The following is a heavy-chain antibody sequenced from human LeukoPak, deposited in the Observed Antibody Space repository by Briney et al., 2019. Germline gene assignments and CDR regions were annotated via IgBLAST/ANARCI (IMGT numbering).Heavy chain of an antibody. J-gene: IGHJ4*02. Sequence: PGGSLRLSCAASGFTFSSYSMNWVRQAPGKGLEWVSAISGSGGSTYYADSVKGRFTISRDNSKNTLYLQMNSLRAEDTAVYYCAKSGIAVAGTYYWGQGTLVTVSS. CDR2: ISGSGGST. V-gene: IGHV3-23*01. CDR3: AKSGIAVAGTYY. D-gene: IGHD6-19*01. CDR1: GFTFSSYS.